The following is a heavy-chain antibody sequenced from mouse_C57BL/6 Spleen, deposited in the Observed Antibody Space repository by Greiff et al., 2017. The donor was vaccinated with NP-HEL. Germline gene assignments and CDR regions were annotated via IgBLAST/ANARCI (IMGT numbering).Heavy chain of an antibody. CDR2: IFPGSGST. D-gene: IGHD1-2*01. CDR3: TRFLTTEEFAY. Sequence: QVQLKESGPELVKPGASVKISCKASGYTFTDYYINWVKQRPGQGLEWIGWIFPGSGSTYYNEKFKGKATLTVDKSSSTAYMLLSSLTSEDSTVYFCTRFLTTEEFAYWGQGTLVTVSA. J-gene: IGHJ3*01. V-gene: IGHV1-75*01. CDR1: GYTFTDYY.